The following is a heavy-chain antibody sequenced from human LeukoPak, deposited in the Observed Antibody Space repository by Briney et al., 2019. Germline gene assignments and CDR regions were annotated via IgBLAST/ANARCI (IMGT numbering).Heavy chain of an antibody. CDR1: GYTFTSYG. J-gene: IGHJ4*02. CDR2: ISAYNGNT. D-gene: IGHD1-1*01. Sequence: APVKVSCKASGYTFTSYGISWVRQAPGQGLEWTGWISAYNGNTNYAQKLQGRVTMTTDTSTSTAYMELRSLRSDDTAVYYCARDGDWNDLGDFDYWGQGTLVTVSS. CDR3: ARDGDWNDLGDFDY. V-gene: IGHV1-18*01.